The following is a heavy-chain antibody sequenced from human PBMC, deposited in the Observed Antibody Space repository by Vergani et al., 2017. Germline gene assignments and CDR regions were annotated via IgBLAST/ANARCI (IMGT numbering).Heavy chain of an antibody. CDR1: GFSFPGYA. V-gene: IGHV3-23*01. J-gene: IGHJ4*02. D-gene: IGHD5-12*01. Sequence: EVQLLESGGGLVQPGGSLRLSCEASGFSFPGYAMSWVRQAPGKGLEWVSSVSGSSATPYYADSVKGRFIISRDNSKNTLHLQMNSLRADDTAVYYCTKCSREYTGYFFDYLGQGTLATVSS. CDR3: TKCSREYTGYFFDY. CDR2: VSGSSATP.